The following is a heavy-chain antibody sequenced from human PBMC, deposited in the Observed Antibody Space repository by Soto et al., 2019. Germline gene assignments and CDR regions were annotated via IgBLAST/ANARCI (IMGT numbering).Heavy chain of an antibody. CDR2: INPFGGNT. Sequence: QVQLVQSGAEVRKPGASVKVSCKASVPTFTNYHIHWLRQAPGQGLEWMGDINPFGGNTNYEQKCQDGVTVTRDTTTSTVYLELSSLTSEDTAVYYCAIGPSSGAVDIWGQGTMVTISS. CDR1: VPTFTNYH. CDR3: AIGPSSGAVDI. V-gene: IGHV1-46*01. J-gene: IGHJ3*02. D-gene: IGHD6-25*01.